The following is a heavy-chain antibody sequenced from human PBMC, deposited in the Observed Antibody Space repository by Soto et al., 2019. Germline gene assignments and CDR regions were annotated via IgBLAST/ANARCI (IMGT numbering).Heavy chain of an antibody. CDR2: ISSSSSYI. CDR3: ARVGGTVTADWYFDL. V-gene: IGHV3-21*01. D-gene: IGHD2-21*02. Sequence: EVQLVESGGGLVKPGGSLRLSCAASGFTFSSYSMNWVRQAPGKGLEWVSSISSSSSYIYYADSVKGRFTTSRDNAKNSLYVQMNSLRAEDTAVYYCARVGGTVTADWYFDLWGRGTLVTVSS. CDR1: GFTFSSYS. J-gene: IGHJ2*01.